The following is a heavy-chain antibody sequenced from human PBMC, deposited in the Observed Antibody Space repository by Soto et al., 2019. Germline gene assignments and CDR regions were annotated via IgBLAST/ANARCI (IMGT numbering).Heavy chain of an antibody. Sequence: SQTLSLTCAISGDSISSDTAAWNWIRQSPSRGLEGLGRTYYRSKWYNDYAVSVKSRITINPDTSKNQFSLQLKSVTPEDTAVYYCARGSAADGTRRSHYFDYWGQGTMLTVYS. D-gene: IGHD6-13*01. CDR2: TYYRSKWYN. V-gene: IGHV6-1*01. CDR3: ARGSAADGTRRSHYFDY. J-gene: IGHJ4*02. CDR1: GDSISSDTAA.